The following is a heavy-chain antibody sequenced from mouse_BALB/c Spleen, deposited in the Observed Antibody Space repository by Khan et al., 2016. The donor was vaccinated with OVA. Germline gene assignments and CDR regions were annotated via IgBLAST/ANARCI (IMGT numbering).Heavy chain of an antibody. CDR1: GYTFTDYW. CDR2: INPRNGRT. D-gene: IGHD1-1*01. J-gene: IGHJ2*01. Sequence: QVQLQQSGAELVKPGTSVKLSCKASGYTFTDYWIHWVKQRPGQGLEWIGEINPRNGRTNYNEKVKNKAILTVDKSSTTAYMQLRSLTSEDSAVYYCAREGYSYGSKRDFDFWGQGTTLTVSS. CDR3: AREGYSYGSKRDFDF. V-gene: IGHV1S81*02.